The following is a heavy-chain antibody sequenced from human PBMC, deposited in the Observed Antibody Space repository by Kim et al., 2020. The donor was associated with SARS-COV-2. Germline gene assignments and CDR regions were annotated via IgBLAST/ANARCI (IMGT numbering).Heavy chain of an antibody. Sequence: GGSLRLSCAASGFTFSDYYMSWIRQAPGKGLEWVSYISSSSSYTNYADSVKGRFTISRDNAKNSLYLQMNSLRAEDTAVYYCARVGYDYVWGSDRDYYYYYGMDVGGQGTAVTAS. CDR1: GFTFSDYY. D-gene: IGHD3-16*02. J-gene: IGHJ6*02. CDR3: ARVGYDYVWGSDRDYYYYYGMDV. V-gene: IGHV3-11*05. CDR2: ISSSSSYT.